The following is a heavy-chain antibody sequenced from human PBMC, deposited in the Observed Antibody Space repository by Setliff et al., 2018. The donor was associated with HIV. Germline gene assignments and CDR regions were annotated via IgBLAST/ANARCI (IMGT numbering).Heavy chain of an antibody. CDR2: ISSSDTTI. J-gene: IGHJ4*02. D-gene: IGHD4-4*01. V-gene: IGHV3-48*01. CDR3: AKTQTVITVYGPFDS. Sequence: TGGSLRLSCAASGFTFSSYSMNWVRQTPGKGLEWVSYISSSDTTIYYADSVKGRFTVSRDNSNNTVYLQMNSLRAEDTAMYYCAKTQTVITVYGPFDSWGQGTPVTVSS. CDR1: GFTFSSYS.